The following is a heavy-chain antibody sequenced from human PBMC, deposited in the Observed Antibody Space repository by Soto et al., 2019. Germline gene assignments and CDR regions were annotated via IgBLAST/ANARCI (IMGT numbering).Heavy chain of an antibody. CDR2: ISYDGSDK. CDR3: ASSRGSFLTGYYGFDY. J-gene: IGHJ4*02. D-gene: IGHD3-9*01. CDR1: GFTFSSYA. V-gene: IGHV3-30*14. Sequence: GGSLRLSCAASGFTFSSYAMHWVRQAPGKGLEWVALISYDGSDKDYADSVKGRFTISRDNSKNTLYLQMGSLRAEDMAVYYCASSRGSFLTGYYGFDYWGQGTLVTVSS.